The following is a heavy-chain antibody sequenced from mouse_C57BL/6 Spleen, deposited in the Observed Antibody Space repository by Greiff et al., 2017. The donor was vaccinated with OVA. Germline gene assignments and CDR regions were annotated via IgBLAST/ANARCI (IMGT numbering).Heavy chain of an antibody. Sequence: EVQLQESGGGLVQPGGSMKLSCVASGFTFSNYWMNWVRQSPETGLAWVAQIRLKSDNYATHYAESVKGRFTISSDDSKSSVYLQMNNLRAEDTGIYYCTTVVALDWYFDVWGTGTTVTVA. D-gene: IGHD1-1*01. CDR1: GFTFSNYW. J-gene: IGHJ1*03. CDR3: TTVVALDWYFDV. V-gene: IGHV6-3*01. CDR2: IRLKSDNYAT.